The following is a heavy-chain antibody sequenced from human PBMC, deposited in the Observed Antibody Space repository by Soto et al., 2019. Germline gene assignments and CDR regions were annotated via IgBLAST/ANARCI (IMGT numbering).Heavy chain of an antibody. CDR3: ARGLGVYGDYYMYV. CDR1: GFTFSSYG. J-gene: IGHJ6*03. Sequence: GGSLRLSCAASGFTFSSYGMHWVRQAPGKGLEWVAVIWYDGSNKYYADSVKGRFTISRDNSKNTLYLQMNSLRAEDTAVYYCARGLGVYGDYYMYVWCIGTTVTVS. CDR2: IWYDGSNK. D-gene: IGHD3-10*01. V-gene: IGHV3-33*01.